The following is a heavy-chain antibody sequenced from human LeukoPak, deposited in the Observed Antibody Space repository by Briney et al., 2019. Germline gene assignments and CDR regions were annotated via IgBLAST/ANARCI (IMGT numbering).Heavy chain of an antibody. D-gene: IGHD2-2*01. J-gene: IGHJ4*02. Sequence: GGSLRLSCAASGFTFSSYGVHWVRQAPGKGLEWVAVISYDGSNKYYADSVKGRFTISRDNSKNTLYLQMNSLRAEDTAVYYCAKGRVVVVPAAPFDYWGQGTLVTVSS. CDR2: ISYDGSNK. V-gene: IGHV3-30*18. CDR3: AKGRVVVVPAAPFDY. CDR1: GFTFSSYG.